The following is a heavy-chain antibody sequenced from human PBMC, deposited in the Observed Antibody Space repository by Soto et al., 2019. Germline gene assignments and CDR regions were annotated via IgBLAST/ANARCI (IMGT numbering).Heavy chain of an antibody. Sequence: QVQLVESGGGVVQPGRSLRLSCAASGFTFSSYGMHWVRRAPGKGLEWVAVTSYDGSNKYYADSVKGRFTISRDNSKNTLYLQMNSLRAEDTAVYYCAKGKSGSYPDALDIWGQGTMVTVSS. CDR2: TSYDGSNK. V-gene: IGHV3-30*18. CDR3: AKGKSGSYPDALDI. CDR1: GFTFSSYG. J-gene: IGHJ3*02. D-gene: IGHD1-26*01.